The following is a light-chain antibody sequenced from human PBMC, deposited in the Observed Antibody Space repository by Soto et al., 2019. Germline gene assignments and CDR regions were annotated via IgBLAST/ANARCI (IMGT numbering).Light chain of an antibody. CDR1: QSVRSN. CDR2: GAS. V-gene: IGKV3-15*01. Sequence: EIVMTQSPATLSVSPGESATLSCRASQSVRSNLVWYQQKPGQPPRLLLSGASTSCTGIPARLSRRGSGTKFTLTINSLQTEDFAVYFCQQYNYWTPGTFGRGTKVDSK. J-gene: IGKJ1*01. CDR3: QQYNYWTPGT.